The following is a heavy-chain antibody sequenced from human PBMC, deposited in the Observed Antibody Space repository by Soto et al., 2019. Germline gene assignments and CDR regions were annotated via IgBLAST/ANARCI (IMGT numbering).Heavy chain of an antibody. CDR1: GYTFTNIG. CDR2: ISAYSGNT. J-gene: IGHJ4*02. D-gene: IGHD3-16*01. CDR3: ARGGTPFDY. Sequence: QVQLVQSGAEVKKPGASVKVSCKASGYTFTNIGISWVRQAPGQGLEWMGWISAYSGNTNYAQKSRGSGIMTTDTSTITAYMGVRSLRFDDTSVDYCARGGTPFDYWAQGTLVTVSS. V-gene: IGHV1-18*01.